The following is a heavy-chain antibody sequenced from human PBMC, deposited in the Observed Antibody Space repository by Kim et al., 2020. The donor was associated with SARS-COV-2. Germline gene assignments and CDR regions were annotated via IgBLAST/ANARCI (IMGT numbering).Heavy chain of an antibody. V-gene: IGHV3-15*01. D-gene: IGHD3-9*01. CDR1: GFTFSNAW. Sequence: GGSLRLSCAASGFTFSNAWMSWVRQAPGKGLEWVGRIKSKTDGGTTDYAAPVKGRFTISRDDSKNTLYLQMNSLKTEDTAVYYCTTASGYYDILTGYYRGREFDYWGQGTLVTVSS. CDR3: TTASGYYDILTGYYRGREFDY. CDR2: IKSKTDGGTT. J-gene: IGHJ4*02.